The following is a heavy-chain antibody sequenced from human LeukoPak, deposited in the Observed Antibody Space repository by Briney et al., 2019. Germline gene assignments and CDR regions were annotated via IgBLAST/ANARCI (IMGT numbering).Heavy chain of an antibody. CDR2: INPSGSST. V-gene: IGHV1-46*01. CDR1: GYTFTGYY. D-gene: IGHD3-9*01. CDR3: ASWSPYYDILTGPFDY. J-gene: IGHJ4*02. Sequence: ASVKVSCKASGYTFTGYYMHWVRQAPGQGLEWLGLINPSGSSTLYAQKFQGRITMTRDMSTTTDYMELSSLTYDDTAVYYCASWSPYYDILTGPFDYWGQGTLVTVSS.